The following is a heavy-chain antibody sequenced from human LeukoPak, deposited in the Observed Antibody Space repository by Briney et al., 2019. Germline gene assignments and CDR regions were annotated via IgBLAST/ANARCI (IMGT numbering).Heavy chain of an antibody. CDR1: GFTFSSYS. Sequence: GGSLRLSCAASGFTFSSYSMNWVRQAPGKGLEWVSCISSTSSYRYYAGSVKGRFTISRDNAKNSLYLQMNSLRAEDTAVYYCASSTDGYNLGTGGVDHWGQGTLVTVSS. CDR2: ISSTSSYR. V-gene: IGHV3-21*01. CDR3: ASSTDGYNLGTGGVDH. J-gene: IGHJ4*02. D-gene: IGHD5-24*01.